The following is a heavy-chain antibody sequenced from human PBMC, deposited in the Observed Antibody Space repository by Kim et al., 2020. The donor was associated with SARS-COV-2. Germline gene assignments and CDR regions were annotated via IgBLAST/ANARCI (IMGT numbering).Heavy chain of an antibody. J-gene: IGHJ6*02. CDR2: INPNSGGT. Sequence: ASVKVSCKASGYTFTGYYMHWVRQAPGQGLEWMGRINPNSGGTNYAQKFQGRVTMTRDTSISTAYMELSRLRSDDTAVYYCARGDRRDLWFGESQRYYYYYGMDVWGQGTTVTVSS. D-gene: IGHD3-10*01. CDR1: GYTFTGYY. V-gene: IGHV1-2*06. CDR3: ARGDRRDLWFGESQRYYYYYGMDV.